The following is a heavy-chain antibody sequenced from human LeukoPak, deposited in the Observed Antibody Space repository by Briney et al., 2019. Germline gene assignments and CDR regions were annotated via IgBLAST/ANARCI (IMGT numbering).Heavy chain of an antibody. J-gene: IGHJ5*02. D-gene: IGHD6-13*01. CDR2: INPNSGGT. Sequence: ASVKVSCKASGYTFTGYYMHWVRQAPGQGLEWMGWINPNSGGTNYAQKFQGRVTMTRDTSISTAYMELSRLRSDDTAVYYCASSIAAAGNWFDPWGQGTLVTVSS. V-gene: IGHV1-2*02. CDR1: GYTFTGYY. CDR3: ASSIAAAGNWFDP.